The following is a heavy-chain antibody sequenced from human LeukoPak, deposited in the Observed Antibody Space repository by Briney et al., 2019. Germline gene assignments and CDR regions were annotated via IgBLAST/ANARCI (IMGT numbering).Heavy chain of an antibody. CDR3: AGGIVGAPYDAFDI. CDR2: ISDYNGKT. Sequence: ASVKVSCKASGYTFTSYGISWVGQAPGQGLEWMGWISDYNGKTNYAQKLQGRVTMTTDTSTRKEYMEMRRLRSDDTPVYYCAGGIVGAPYDAFDIWGQGTMVTVSS. J-gene: IGHJ3*02. CDR1: GYTFTSYG. V-gene: IGHV1-18*01. D-gene: IGHD1-26*01.